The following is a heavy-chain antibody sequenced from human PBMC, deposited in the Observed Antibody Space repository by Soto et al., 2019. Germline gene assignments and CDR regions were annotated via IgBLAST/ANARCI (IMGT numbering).Heavy chain of an antibody. CDR3: ARAPCYYDSRGYWAY. D-gene: IGHD3-22*01. CDR2: TSSSSSYI. Sequence: EVQLVESGGGLVKPGGSLRLSCAASGFTFSSYSMNWVRQAPGKGLEWVSSTSSSSSYIYYADSVKGRFTISRDNAKNSLYLQMNSLRAEDTAVYYCARAPCYYDSRGYWAYWGQGTLVTVSS. J-gene: IGHJ4*02. V-gene: IGHV3-21*01. CDR1: GFTFSSYS.